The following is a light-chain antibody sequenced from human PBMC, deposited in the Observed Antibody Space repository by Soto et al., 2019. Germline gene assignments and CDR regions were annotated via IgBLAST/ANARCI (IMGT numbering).Light chain of an antibody. Sequence: QSALTQPASVSGSPGQTITISCTGTSSDVGSYKLVSWYQQHPGEAPKLMIYEDNKWPSGVSNRFSGSKSGNTASLTISGLQAEDEADYFCCSYAGSSTPYAFGTGTKVTVL. V-gene: IGLV2-23*01. CDR3: CSYAGSSTPYA. CDR1: SSDVGSYKL. J-gene: IGLJ1*01. CDR2: EDN.